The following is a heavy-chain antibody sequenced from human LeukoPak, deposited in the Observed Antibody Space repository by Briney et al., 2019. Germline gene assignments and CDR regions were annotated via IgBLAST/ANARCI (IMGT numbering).Heavy chain of an antibody. CDR3: ARAGHDYGDFYYYGMDV. V-gene: IGHV3-30*04. D-gene: IGHD4-17*01. J-gene: IGHJ6*02. CDR1: GFTFSSYA. Sequence: GGSLRLSCAASGFTFSSYAMHWVRQAPGKGLEWVAVISYDGSNKYYADSVKGRFTISRDNSKNTLYLQMNSLRAGDTAVYYCARAGHDYGDFYYYGMDVWGQGTTVTVSS. CDR2: ISYDGSNK.